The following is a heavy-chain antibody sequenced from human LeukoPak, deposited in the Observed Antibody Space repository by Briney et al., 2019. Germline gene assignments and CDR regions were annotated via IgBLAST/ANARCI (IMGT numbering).Heavy chain of an antibody. V-gene: IGHV4-4*02. J-gene: IGHJ3*02. CDR1: GGSISSSNW. CDR2: IYHSGST. D-gene: IGHD6-19*01. CDR3: ARDFYEYSSGWYDAFDI. Sequence: SETLSLTCAVSGGSISSSNWWSWVRRPPGKGLEWIGEIYHSGSTNYNPSLKSRVTISVDKSKNQLSLKLSSVTAADTAVYYCARDFYEYSSGWYDAFDIWGQGTMVTVSS.